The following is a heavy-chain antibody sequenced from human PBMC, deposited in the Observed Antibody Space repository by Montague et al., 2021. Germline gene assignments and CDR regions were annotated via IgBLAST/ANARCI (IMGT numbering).Heavy chain of an antibody. J-gene: IGHJ6*02. V-gene: IGHV3-23*01. CDR2: ITDIGPGT. Sequence: RRLSFAASGFSFTSYAVNLFRQAPGEGLEWVSSITDIGPGTYYSDSVKGRFTISRDNSKNTLYLQMNSLRVDDTAVYYCAKASKKLRNYYYTMDVWGQGTTVTVSS. CDR3: AKASKKLRNYYYTMDV. CDR1: GFSFTSYA.